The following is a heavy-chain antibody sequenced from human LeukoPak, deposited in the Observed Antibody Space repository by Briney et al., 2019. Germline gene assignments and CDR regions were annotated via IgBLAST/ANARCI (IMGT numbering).Heavy chain of an antibody. V-gene: IGHV3-30-3*01. CDR2: ISYDGSNK. Sequence: PGRSLRLSCAASGFTFSSYAMHWVRQAPGKGLEWVAVISYDGSNKYYADSVKGRFTISRDNSKNTLYLQMNSLRAEDTAVYYCARDPMVYAMGYYYYGMDVWGQGTTVTVSS. D-gene: IGHD2-8*01. CDR3: ARDPMVYAMGYYYYGMDV. J-gene: IGHJ6*02. CDR1: GFTFSSYA.